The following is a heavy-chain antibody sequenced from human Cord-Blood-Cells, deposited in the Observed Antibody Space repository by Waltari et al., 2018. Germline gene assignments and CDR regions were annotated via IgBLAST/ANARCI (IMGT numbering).Heavy chain of an antibody. CDR3: ARDEGETMVRGGSSFDY. D-gene: IGHD3-10*01. J-gene: IGHJ4*02. V-gene: IGHV4-38-2*02. CDR1: GYSISNGYY. Sequence: QVQLQESGPGLVKPSETLSLTCAVSGYSISNGYYWGWIRQPPGKGLEWIGSIYHSGSTYYNPSLKSRVTISVDTSKNQFSLKLSSVTAADTAVYYCARDEGETMVRGGSSFDYWGQGTLVTVSS. CDR2: IYHSGST.